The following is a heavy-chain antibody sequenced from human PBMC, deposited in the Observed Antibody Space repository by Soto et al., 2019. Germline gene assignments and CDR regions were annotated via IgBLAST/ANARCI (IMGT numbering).Heavy chain of an antibody. D-gene: IGHD3-10*01. J-gene: IGHJ5*02. Sequence: EASVKVSCKASGYTFVEYGFSWVRQAPGQGLEWMGWISPYNGNTHYVETFQGRVTMTTDTSTSTAFMELRTLTSDDTAVYYCARVPTPTHGDSNKNNFLDPWGQGTLVTVSS. CDR2: ISPYNGNT. CDR3: ARVPTPTHGDSNKNNFLDP. CDR1: GYTFVEYG. V-gene: IGHV1-18*01.